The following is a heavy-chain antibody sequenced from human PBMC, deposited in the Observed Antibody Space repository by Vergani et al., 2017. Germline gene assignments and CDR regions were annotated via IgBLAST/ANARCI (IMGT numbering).Heavy chain of an antibody. CDR2: IYPGDSDT. D-gene: IGHD2-2*01. Sequence: EVQLVQSGAEVKKPGESLKISCKGSGYSFTNYWIGWVRQMPGKGLEWMGIIYPGDSDTRYSPSFEGQVTISADKSISTAYLQWSSLKASDTAMYYWATWPTKYQLLSYKWFDPWGQGTLVTVSS. CDR3: ATWPTKYQLLSYKWFDP. CDR1: GYSFTNYW. V-gene: IGHV5-51*01. J-gene: IGHJ5*02.